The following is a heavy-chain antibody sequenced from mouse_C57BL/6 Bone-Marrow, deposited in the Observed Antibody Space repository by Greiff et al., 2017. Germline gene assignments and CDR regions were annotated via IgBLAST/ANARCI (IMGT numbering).Heavy chain of an antibody. CDR2: ISYDGSN. Sequence: EVQLQESGPGLVKPSQSLSLTCSVTGYSITSGYYWNWIRQFPGNKLEWMGYISYDGSNNYNPSLKNRISITRDTSKHQFFLKLNSVTTEDTATYYCARGTLRPWFAYWGQGTLVTVSA. V-gene: IGHV3-6*01. J-gene: IGHJ3*01. CDR1: GYSITSGYY. CDR3: ARGTLRPWFAY. D-gene: IGHD3-3*01.